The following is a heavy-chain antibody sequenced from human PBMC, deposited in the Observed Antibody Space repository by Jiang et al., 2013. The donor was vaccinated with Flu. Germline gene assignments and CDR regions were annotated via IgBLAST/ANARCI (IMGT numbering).Heavy chain of an antibody. Sequence: QLLESGGGVVQPGRSLRLSCAASGFTFSSYGMHWVRQAPGKGLEWVAVISYDGSNKYYADSVKGRFTISRDSSKNTLYLQMNSLGPEDTAVYYCAKQLGAAIHHYYYGMDVWGQGTAVTVSS. J-gene: IGHJ6*02. CDR3: AKQLGAAIHHYYYGMDV. CDR2: ISYDGSNK. CDR1: GFTFSSYG. D-gene: IGHD2-2*02. V-gene: IGHV3-30*18.